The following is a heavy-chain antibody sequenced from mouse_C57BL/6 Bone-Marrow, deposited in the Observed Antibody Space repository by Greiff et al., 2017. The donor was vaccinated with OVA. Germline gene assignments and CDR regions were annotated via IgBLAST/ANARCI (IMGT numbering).Heavy chain of an antibody. D-gene: IGHD1-3*01. V-gene: IGHV5-6*01. Sequence: EVQGVESGGDLVKPGGSLKLSCAASGFTFSSYGMSWVRQTPDKRLEWVATISSGGSYTYYPDSVKGRFTISRDNAQNTLYLQMRSLKSEDTAMYYCARLNHWGQGTSVTVSS. J-gene: IGHJ4*01. CDR3: ARLNH. CDR2: ISSGGSYT. CDR1: GFTFSSYG.